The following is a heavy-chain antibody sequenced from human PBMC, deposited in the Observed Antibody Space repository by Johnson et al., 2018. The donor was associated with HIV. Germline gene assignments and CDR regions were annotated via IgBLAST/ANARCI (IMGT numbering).Heavy chain of an antibody. Sequence: VQLVESGGGLVQPGGSLRLSCAASGFTFSSYWMSWVRQAPGKGLEWVANIKQDGSEKYYVDSVEGRFTISRDNAKNSLYLQMNSLRAEDTAVYYCAKAGYSSGWYLGAFDIWGQGTMVTVSS. D-gene: IGHD6-19*01. CDR1: GFTFSSYW. CDR2: IKQDGSEK. V-gene: IGHV3-7*01. CDR3: AKAGYSSGWYLGAFDI. J-gene: IGHJ3*02.